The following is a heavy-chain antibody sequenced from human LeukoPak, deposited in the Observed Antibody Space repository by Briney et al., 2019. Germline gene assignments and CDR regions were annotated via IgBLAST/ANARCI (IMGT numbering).Heavy chain of an antibody. D-gene: IGHD3-16*02. CDR2: IGIVGDT. V-gene: IGHV3-13*01. CDR1: RFSVSEYD. CDR3: LRDYHGMDV. Sequence: GGSLRLSCAASRFSVSEYDMHWVRQPTGKGLEWVSAIGIVGDTYYVGSVKGRFTMSRDNASNKVHLQMNSLRGGDTGVYYCLRDYHGMDVWGQGTTVIVSS. J-gene: IGHJ6*02.